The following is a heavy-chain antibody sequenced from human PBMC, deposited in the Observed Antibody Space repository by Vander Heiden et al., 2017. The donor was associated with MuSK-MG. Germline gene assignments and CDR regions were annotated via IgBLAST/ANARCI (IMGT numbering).Heavy chain of an antibody. D-gene: IGHD3-10*01. CDR3: GRGCYVSGSPYYYDY. Sequence: VQLQESGPGLVKPSETLSLTCAVSGYSIISGYYWCWLRQPPGQGLEWIGSIDHSGSNPYNPSLKSGVTIPGDTSKNQFCLKLSSVNPADTAVYYGGRGCYVSGSPYYYDYWGEG. CDR1: GYSIISGYY. J-gene: IGHJ4*02. V-gene: IGHV4-38-2*01. CDR2: IDHSGSN.